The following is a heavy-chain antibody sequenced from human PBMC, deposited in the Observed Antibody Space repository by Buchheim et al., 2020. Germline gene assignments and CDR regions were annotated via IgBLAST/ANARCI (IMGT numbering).Heavy chain of an antibody. V-gene: IGHV4-34*01. Sequence: QVQLQQWGAGLLKPSETLSLTCAVYGGSFSGYYWSWIRQPPGKGLEWIGEINHSGSTNYNPSLQSRVTISVDTSKTQFSLKLSSVTAADTAVYYCARLTGTTGGWFDPWGQGTL. CDR3: ARLTGTTGGWFDP. D-gene: IGHD1-7*01. J-gene: IGHJ5*02. CDR2: INHSGST. CDR1: GGSFSGYY.